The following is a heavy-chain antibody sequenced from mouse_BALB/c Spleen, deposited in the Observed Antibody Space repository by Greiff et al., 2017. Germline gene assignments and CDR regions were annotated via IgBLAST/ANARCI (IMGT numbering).Heavy chain of an antibody. CDR3: TRAFYYDYDWFAY. J-gene: IGHJ3*01. CDR1: GFTFSNYW. Sequence: EVKLEESGGGLVQPGGSMKLSCVASGFTFSNYWMNWVRQSPEKGLEWVAEIRLKSNNYATHYAESVKGRFTISRDDSKSSVYLQMNNLRAEDTGIYYCTRAFYYDYDWFAYWGQGTLVTVSA. CDR2: IRLKSNNYAT. V-gene: IGHV6-6*02. D-gene: IGHD2-4*01.